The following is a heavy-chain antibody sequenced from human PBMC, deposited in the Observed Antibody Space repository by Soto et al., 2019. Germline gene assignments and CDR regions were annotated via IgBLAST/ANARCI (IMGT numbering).Heavy chain of an antibody. J-gene: IGHJ6*02. CDR2: IYYSGST. Sequence: QVQLQESGPGLVKPSQTLSLTCTVSGGSISSGGYYWSWIRQHPGKGLEWVGYIYYSGSTYYNPAIKSRVTTSVDTSKNPFYLKLSSVTAAHTAVYYCARGGRRSPGMDVWGQGTTVTVSS. CDR3: ARGGRRSPGMDV. V-gene: IGHV4-31*03. CDR1: GGSISSGGYY.